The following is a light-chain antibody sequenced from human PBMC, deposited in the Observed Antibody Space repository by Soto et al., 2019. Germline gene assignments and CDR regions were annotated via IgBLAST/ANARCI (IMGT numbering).Light chain of an antibody. CDR3: SSYAGSNNYV. J-gene: IGLJ1*01. V-gene: IGLV2-8*01. CDR1: SSDVGGYNY. CDR2: EVS. Sequence: QSVLARPPSASGSPGQSVTISCTGTSSDVGGYNYVSWYQQHPGKAPKLMIYEVSKRPSGVPDRFSASKSGNTASLTVSGLQAEDEADYYCSSYAGSNNYVFGTGTKVTVL.